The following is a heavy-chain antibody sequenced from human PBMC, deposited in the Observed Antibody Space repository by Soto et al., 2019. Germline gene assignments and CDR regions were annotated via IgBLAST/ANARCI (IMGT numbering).Heavy chain of an antibody. J-gene: IGHJ4*02. CDR3: ARDYSSGWPPGY. V-gene: IGHV1-69*01. D-gene: IGHD6-19*01. CDR1: GGTFSSYA. Sequence: QVQLVQSGAEVKKPGSSVKVSCKASGGTFSSYAISWVRQAPGQGLEWMGGIIPIFGTANYAQKSQGRVTITADESTSTAYMELSSLRSEDTAAYYCARDYSSGWPPGYWGQGTLVTVSS. CDR2: IIPIFGTA.